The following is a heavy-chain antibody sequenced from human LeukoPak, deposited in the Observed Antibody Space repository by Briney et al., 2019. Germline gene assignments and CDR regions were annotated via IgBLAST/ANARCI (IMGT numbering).Heavy chain of an antibody. D-gene: IGHD3-10*01. V-gene: IGHV1-24*01. CDR2: FDPEDGET. Sequence: ASVKVSCKVSGYTLTELSMHWVRQAPGKGLEWMGGFDPEDGETIYAQKFQGRVTITADKSTSTAYMELSSLRSEDTAVYYCARAYYYGSGSLPHDYWGQGTLVTVSS. CDR1: GYTLTELS. J-gene: IGHJ4*02. CDR3: ARAYYYGSGSLPHDY.